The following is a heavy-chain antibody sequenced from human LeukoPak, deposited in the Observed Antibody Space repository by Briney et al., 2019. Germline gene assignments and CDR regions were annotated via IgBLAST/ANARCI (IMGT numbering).Heavy chain of an antibody. CDR1: GFTFNLYG. J-gene: IGHJ4*02. V-gene: IGHV3-30*02. Sequence: GGSLRLSCAASGFTFNLYGMHWVRQAPGKGLEWVAFIRYAGTNRYYADSVKGRFTISRDNSKNTLYLQMNRLTAEDTAVYYCAKERLYSYFDYWGQGTLVTVSS. D-gene: IGHD1-26*01. CDR2: IRYAGTNR. CDR3: AKERLYSYFDY.